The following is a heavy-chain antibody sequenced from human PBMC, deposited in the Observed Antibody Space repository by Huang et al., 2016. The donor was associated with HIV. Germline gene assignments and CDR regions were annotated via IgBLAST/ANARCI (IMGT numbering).Heavy chain of an antibody. J-gene: IGHJ2*01. CDR3: AKDHDSGGLYWFFDL. Sequence: QVQLVESGGGVVQPGGSLRLSCAASGFTFSSYVRHWGRQAPGKGLEWGAGIRYEEKNKYYADSVKGRFTISRDKTKNTLYLQMNSLRTEDTAGYYCAKDHDSGGLYWFFDLWGRGTLVTVSS. CDR1: GFTFSSYV. D-gene: IGHD3-22*01. CDR2: IRYEEKNK. V-gene: IGHV3-30*02.